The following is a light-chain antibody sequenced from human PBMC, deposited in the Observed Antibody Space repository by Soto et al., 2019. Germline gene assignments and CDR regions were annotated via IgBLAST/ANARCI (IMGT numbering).Light chain of an antibody. Sequence: LTQPPSASGSPGQSVTISCTGTSSDVGAYDYVSWYQQHPGKAPKLMIYEINKRPSGVPDRFSGSKSGNTASLTVSGLQAEDGADYYCSSFAGSNNFPYVFGTGTKVTVL. CDR1: SSDVGAYDY. J-gene: IGLJ1*01. CDR2: EIN. CDR3: SSFAGSNNFPYV. V-gene: IGLV2-8*01.